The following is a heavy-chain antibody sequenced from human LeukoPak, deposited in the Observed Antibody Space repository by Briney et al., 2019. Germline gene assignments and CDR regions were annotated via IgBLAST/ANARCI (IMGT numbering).Heavy chain of an antibody. CDR3: ARSQVNYCSGGSCQYHDAFDI. CDR2: IYYSGST. J-gene: IGHJ3*02. CDR1: GGSISSGGYY. Sequence: SETLSLTCTVSGGSISSGGYYWSWIRQHPGKGLEWIGCIYYSGSTYYNPSLKSRVTISVDTSKNQFSLKLSSVTAADTAVYYCARSQVNYCSGGSCQYHDAFDIWGQGTMVTVSS. D-gene: IGHD2-15*01. V-gene: IGHV4-31*03.